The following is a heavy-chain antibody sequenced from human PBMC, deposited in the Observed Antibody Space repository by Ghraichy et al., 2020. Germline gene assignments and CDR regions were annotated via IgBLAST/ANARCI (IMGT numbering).Heavy chain of an antibody. CDR2: MNPNSGNT. D-gene: IGHD3-10*01. J-gene: IGHJ4*02. CDR3: ARGYYYGSGSVSSYDY. V-gene: IGHV1-8*03. Sequence: ASVTVSCKASGYTFTSYDINWVRQATGQGLEWMGWMNPNSGNTGYAQKFQGRVTITRNTSISTAYMELSSLRSEDTAVYYRARGYYYGSGSVSSYDYWGQRTLVTVSS. CDR1: GYTFTSYD.